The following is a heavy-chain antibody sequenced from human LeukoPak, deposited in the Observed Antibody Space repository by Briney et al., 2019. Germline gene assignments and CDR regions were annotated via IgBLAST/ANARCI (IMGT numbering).Heavy chain of an antibody. J-gene: IGHJ6*03. D-gene: IGHD1-26*01. CDR2: ISSSSSTI. CDR3: AKTGLGRGWELLLGSGGYYYMDV. V-gene: IGHV3-23*01. CDR1: GFTLSSYE. Sequence: PGGSLRLSCTASGFTLSSYEMSWIRQAPGKGLEWVSYISSSSSTIYYADSVKGRFTISRDNSKNTLYLQMNSLRAEDTAVYYCAKTGLGRGWELLLGSGGYYYMDVWGKGTTVTVSS.